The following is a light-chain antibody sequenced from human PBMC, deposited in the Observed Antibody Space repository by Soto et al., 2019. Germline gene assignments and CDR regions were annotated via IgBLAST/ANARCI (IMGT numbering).Light chain of an antibody. CDR3: ATWDNNLKAVV. V-gene: IGLV1-51*01. CDR1: SSNIGNNP. Sequence: QAVVTQPPSVSAAPGQKVTISCSGRSSNIGNNPVSWYQKFPGTAPKLLISDNNERPSGIPDRFSGSKSGTSATLAITGLQTGDEGDYYCATWDNNLKAVVFGGGTKVTVL. J-gene: IGLJ3*02. CDR2: DNN.